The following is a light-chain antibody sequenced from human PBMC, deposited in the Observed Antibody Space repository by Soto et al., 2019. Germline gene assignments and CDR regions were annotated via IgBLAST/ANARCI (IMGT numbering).Light chain of an antibody. CDR1: SSDVGGYSY. CDR3: ASYTTRSTYV. J-gene: IGLJ1*01. V-gene: IGLV2-14*01. CDR2: DVS. Sequence: QSVLTQPASVSGSPGQSIAISCTGTSSDVGGYSYVSWYQQQPGKAPKLVISDVSNRPSGVSDRFSGSKSGNTASLTISGLQTEDEADYHCASYTTRSTYVFGTGTKVTVL.